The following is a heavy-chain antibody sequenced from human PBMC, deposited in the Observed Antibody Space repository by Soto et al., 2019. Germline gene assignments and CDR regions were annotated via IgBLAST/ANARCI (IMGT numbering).Heavy chain of an antibody. CDR3: AKVGITGTKYFEY. D-gene: IGHD1-20*01. CDR2: ITSSGGST. CDR1: GFPFSSYG. V-gene: IGHV3-23*01. Sequence: GGSLRLSCAASGFPFSSYGMSWVRQAPGKGLEWVSSITSSGGSTYYADSVKGRFTISRDNSKNTLYLQMNSLRAEDTAVYYCAKVGITGTKYFEYWGQGTLVTVSS. J-gene: IGHJ4*02.